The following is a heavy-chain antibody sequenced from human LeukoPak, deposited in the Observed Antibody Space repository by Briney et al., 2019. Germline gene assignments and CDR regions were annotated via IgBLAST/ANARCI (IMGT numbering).Heavy chain of an antibody. J-gene: IGHJ4*02. D-gene: IGHD2-2*01. CDR1: GYTFTGYY. Sequence: ASVKVSCKASGYTFTGYYMHWVRQAPGQGLEWMGWINPNSGGTNYAQKFQGRVTMTRDTSISTAYMELSRLRSDDTAVYYCARPDCSSTSCYFDYWGQGTLVTVSS. V-gene: IGHV1-2*02. CDR3: ARPDCSSTSCYFDY. CDR2: INPNSGGT.